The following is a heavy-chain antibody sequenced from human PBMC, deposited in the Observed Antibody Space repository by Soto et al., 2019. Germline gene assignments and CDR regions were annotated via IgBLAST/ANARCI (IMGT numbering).Heavy chain of an antibody. D-gene: IGHD5-12*01. CDR2: ITSSGSRT. CDR3: AKGAEGYVVSSLDY. V-gene: IGHV3-23*01. Sequence: EVQLLESGGGFVQPGGSLRLSCAASGFTFSDYAMTWVRQAPGKGLEWVSAITSSGSRTYYAESVKGRFTISRDNSKSTLYLQMNSLRAEDTATYYCAKGAEGYVVSSLDYWGQGTLVTVSS. CDR1: GFTFSDYA. J-gene: IGHJ4*02.